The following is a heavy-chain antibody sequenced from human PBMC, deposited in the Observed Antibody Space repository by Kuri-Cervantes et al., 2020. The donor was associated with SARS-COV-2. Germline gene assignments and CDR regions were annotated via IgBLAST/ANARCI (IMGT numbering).Heavy chain of an antibody. CDR2: ISSSSTTI. Sequence: GGSLRLSCAASGFTFSSYGMQWVRQAPGKGLEWISHISSSSTTIYYADSVEGRFTVSRDNARNSVYLQMDSLRAEDTAVYYCARDITMVRGAYFDYWGQGTLVTVSS. CDR3: ARDITMVRGAYFDY. J-gene: IGHJ4*02. CDR1: GFTFSSYG. V-gene: IGHV3-48*01. D-gene: IGHD3-10*01.